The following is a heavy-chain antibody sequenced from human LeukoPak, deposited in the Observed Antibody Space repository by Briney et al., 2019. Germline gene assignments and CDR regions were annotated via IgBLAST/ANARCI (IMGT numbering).Heavy chain of an antibody. D-gene: IGHD2-2*01. V-gene: IGHV4-34*01. CDR3: ARLPPRYCSSTSCRRFDP. J-gene: IGHJ5*02. CDR2: SGST. Sequence: SGSTNSNPSLKSRGTISVDTSKNQFSLKLSSVTAADTAVYYCARLPPRYCSSTSCRRFDPWGQGTLVTVSS.